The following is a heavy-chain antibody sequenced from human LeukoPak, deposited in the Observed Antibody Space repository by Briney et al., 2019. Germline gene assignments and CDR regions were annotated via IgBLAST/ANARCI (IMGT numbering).Heavy chain of an antibody. Sequence: GGSLRLSCAASGFTFSSYSMNWVRQAPGKGLEWVSYISSSSSTIYYADSVKGRFTISRDNAKNSLYLQMNSLRAEDTAVYYCARKRYNYGSGSYYFDYWGQGTLVTVSS. CDR3: ARKRYNYGSGSYYFDY. V-gene: IGHV3-48*04. CDR1: GFTFSSYS. D-gene: IGHD3-10*01. J-gene: IGHJ4*02. CDR2: ISSSSSTI.